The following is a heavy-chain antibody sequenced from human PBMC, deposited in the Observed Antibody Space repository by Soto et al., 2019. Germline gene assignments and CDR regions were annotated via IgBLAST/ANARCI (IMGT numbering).Heavy chain of an antibody. CDR1: GYTFTSYD. Sequence: QVQLVQSGAEVKKPGASVKVSCKASGYTFTSYDINWVRQATGQGLEWMGWMNPNSGNTGYAQKFQGRFTTTRNPSIITAYMELSSLRSEDPAVSYCARPRSGSYYYGMDVWGQGTAVTVSS. CDR3: ARPRSGSYYYGMDV. J-gene: IGHJ6*02. CDR2: MNPNSGNT. D-gene: IGHD3-3*01. V-gene: IGHV1-8*01.